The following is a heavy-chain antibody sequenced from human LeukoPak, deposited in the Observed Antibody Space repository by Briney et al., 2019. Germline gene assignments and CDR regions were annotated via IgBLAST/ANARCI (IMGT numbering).Heavy chain of an antibody. J-gene: IGHJ4*02. V-gene: IGHV3-66*01. CDR2: IYSGGST. D-gene: IGHD6-19*01. CDR1: GFTVSSNY. CDR3: ARFQVAGTLFDY. Sequence: GGSLRLSCAASGFTVSSNYMSWVRQAPGKGLEWVSVIYSGGSTYYADSVKGRFTISRDNSKNTLYLQMNSLRAEDTAVYYCARFQVAGTLFDYWGQGTLVTVSS.